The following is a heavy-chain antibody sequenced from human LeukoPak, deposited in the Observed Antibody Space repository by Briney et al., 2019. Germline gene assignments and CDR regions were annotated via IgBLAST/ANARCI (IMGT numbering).Heavy chain of an antibody. Sequence: GGSLRLSCAASGFTFTSYGMTWVRQAPGKGVEGVSLMTGSGDVIHYADSVRGRFTFSRDTSKKTMFLQMNSLRAEDTAVYYCASQLGPLLWEGYFDSSGPGTLVTVSS. CDR2: MTGSGDVI. CDR3: ASQLGPLLWEGYFDS. D-gene: IGHD3-10*01. CDR1: GFTFTSYG. V-gene: IGHV3-23*01. J-gene: IGHJ4*02.